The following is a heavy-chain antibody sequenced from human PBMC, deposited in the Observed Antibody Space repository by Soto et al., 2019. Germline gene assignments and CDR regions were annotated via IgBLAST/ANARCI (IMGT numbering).Heavy chain of an antibody. CDR2: IGGSGSRT. Sequence: DVQLLESGGGLVQPGASLRLSCAASGLAFSNCAMSWVRQAPGKGLEWVSGIGGSGSRTYYGDSVKGRFTISRDNSNNTLFLQLNSLRAEDTAVYYCAKGKDFWSGYPFDYWGQGTLVTVSS. J-gene: IGHJ4*02. D-gene: IGHD3-3*01. CDR3: AKGKDFWSGYPFDY. V-gene: IGHV3-23*01. CDR1: GLAFSNCA.